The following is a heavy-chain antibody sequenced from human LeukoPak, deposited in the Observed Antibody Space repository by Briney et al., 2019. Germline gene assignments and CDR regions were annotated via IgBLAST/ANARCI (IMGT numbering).Heavy chain of an antibody. Sequence: GGSLRLSXAASGFTFDDYGMSWVGQAPGKGMEWVSGINWNGGSTGYADSVKGRFTISRDNAKNSLYLQMNSLRAEDTALYYCARDPAYCGGDCGYWGQGTLVTVSS. J-gene: IGHJ4*02. D-gene: IGHD2-21*02. CDR2: INWNGGST. V-gene: IGHV3-20*04. CDR3: ARDPAYCGGDCGY. CDR1: GFTFDDYG.